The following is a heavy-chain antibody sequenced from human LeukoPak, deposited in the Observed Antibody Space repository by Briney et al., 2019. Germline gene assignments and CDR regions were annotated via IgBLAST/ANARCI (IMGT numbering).Heavy chain of an antibody. Sequence: SVKVSCKASGGTFSSYAISWVRQAPGQGLEWMGGIIPIFGTANYAQKFQGRVTITTDESTSTAYMELSSLRSEDTAVYYCARVPGSGSGSYYYYYMDVWGKGTMVTVSS. D-gene: IGHD3-10*01. J-gene: IGHJ6*03. CDR2: IIPIFGTA. V-gene: IGHV1-69*05. CDR3: ARVPGSGSGSYYYYYMDV. CDR1: GGTFSSYA.